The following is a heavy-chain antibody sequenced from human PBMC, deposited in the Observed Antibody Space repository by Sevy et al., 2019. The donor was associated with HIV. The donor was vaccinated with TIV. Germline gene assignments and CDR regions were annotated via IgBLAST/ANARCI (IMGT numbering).Heavy chain of an antibody. Sequence: GGSLRLSCAASGFTFSSYAMNWVRQAPGKGLEWVSSIFGDGDITYYADSVKGRFTISRDKYKNTLYLQMHRLRAEDTAVYYCAGGRYDSSGSFDAFDIWGQGTMVTVSS. CDR3: AGGRYDSSGSFDAFDI. D-gene: IGHD3-22*01. CDR2: IFGDGDIT. J-gene: IGHJ3*02. CDR1: GFTFSSYA. V-gene: IGHV3-23*01.